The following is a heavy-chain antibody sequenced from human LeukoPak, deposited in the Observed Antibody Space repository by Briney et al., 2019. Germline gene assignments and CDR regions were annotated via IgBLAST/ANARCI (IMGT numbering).Heavy chain of an antibody. J-gene: IGHJ4*02. CDR2: INQDGSEK. CDR3: AKTTVTTRGAHPYFDY. D-gene: IGHD4-17*01. Sequence: GGSPRLSCAASGFTFSSYWMSWVRQAPGMGLEWVANINQDGSEKYYMDSVKGRFTISRGNAKNSLYLQMNSLRAEDTAVYYCAKTTVTTRGAHPYFDYWGQGTLVTVSS. V-gene: IGHV3-7*01. CDR1: GFTFSSYW.